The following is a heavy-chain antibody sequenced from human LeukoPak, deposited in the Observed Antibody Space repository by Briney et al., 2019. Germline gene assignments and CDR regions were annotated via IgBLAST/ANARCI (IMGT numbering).Heavy chain of an antibody. CDR1: GFTFSNYW. CDR2: IKEDGSDK. D-gene: IGHD3-22*01. J-gene: IGHJ4*02. CDR3: ARDITYYYDSSGYYYEY. Sequence: GGSLRLSCAASGFTFSNYWMSWVRQAPGKGLEWVANIKEDGSDKYYVDSVKGRFTISRDNAKNSLYLQMNSLRAEDTAVYYCARDITYYYDSSGYYYEYWGQGTLVTVSS. V-gene: IGHV3-7*01.